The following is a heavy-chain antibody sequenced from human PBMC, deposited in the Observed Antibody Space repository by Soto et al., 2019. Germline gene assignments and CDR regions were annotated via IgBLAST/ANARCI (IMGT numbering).Heavy chain of an antibody. CDR2: IRSKANSYAT. D-gene: IGHD3-22*01. J-gene: IGHJ5*02. CDR3: TGTYYYDSSGYYHSEFVS. CDR1: GFTFSGSA. V-gene: IGHV3-73*01. Sequence: GGSLRLSCAASGFTFSGSAMHWVRQASGKGLEWVGRIRSKANSYATAYAASVKGRFTISRDDSKNTAYLQMNSLKTEDTAVYYCTGTYYYDSSGYYHSEFVSWGQGTLVTVSS.